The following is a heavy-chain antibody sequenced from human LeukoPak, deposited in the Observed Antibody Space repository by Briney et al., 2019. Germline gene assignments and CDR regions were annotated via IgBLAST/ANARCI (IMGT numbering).Heavy chain of an antibody. J-gene: IGHJ4*02. Sequence: PSATLSLTCTVSGGSISSYYWSWIRQPPGKGLEWIGYIYYSGSTNYNPSLKSRVTISVDTSKNQFSLKLSSVTAADTAVYYCARQYSSSWYPFDFWGQGTLVTASS. CDR2: IYYSGST. D-gene: IGHD6-13*01. CDR1: GGSISSYY. V-gene: IGHV4-59*08. CDR3: ARQYSSSWYPFDF.